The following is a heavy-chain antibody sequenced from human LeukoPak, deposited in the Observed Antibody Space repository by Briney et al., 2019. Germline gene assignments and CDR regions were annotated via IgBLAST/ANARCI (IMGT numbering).Heavy chain of an antibody. V-gene: IGHV3-23*01. CDR2: ISARGAGGT. Sequence: PGGSLRLSCGASGFTFSSNAITWVRQAPGQGLDWVSVISARGAGGTYYADSVKGRFTISRDNSKNTLYLQMNSLRAEDTAVYYCAKEGIRGSGSYYNVKDYWGQGTLVTVSS. J-gene: IGHJ4*02. CDR1: GFTFSSNA. CDR3: AKEGIRGSGSYYNVKDY. D-gene: IGHD3-10*01.